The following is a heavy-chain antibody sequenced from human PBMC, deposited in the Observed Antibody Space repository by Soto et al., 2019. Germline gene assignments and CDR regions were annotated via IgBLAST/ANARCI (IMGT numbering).Heavy chain of an antibody. V-gene: IGHV3-48*02. CDR2: INVYSSTI. D-gene: IGHD2-21*02. CDR3: ARGDVKDY. J-gene: IGHJ4*02. CDR1: GFTFNTYS. Sequence: EVQLVESGGGLAQPGGSLRLSCAASGFTFNTYSMNWVRQAPGKGLEWISYINVYSSTIHYADSVKGRFTISRDNAKSSLYLQMNSLRDEDTAVYYCARGDVKDYWGQGTLVTVSS.